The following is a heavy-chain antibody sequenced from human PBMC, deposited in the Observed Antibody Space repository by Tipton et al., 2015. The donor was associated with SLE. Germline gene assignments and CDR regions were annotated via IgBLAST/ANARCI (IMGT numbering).Heavy chain of an antibody. D-gene: IGHD3-3*01. V-gene: IGHV3-48*03. J-gene: IGHJ4*02. CDR3: VKDHTAGYSDFWSGFYFES. CDR2: ISYSSSTI. CDR1: GFTLRNYE. Sequence: GSLRLSCVASGFTLRNYEMNWVRQAPGKGLEWVSYISYSSSTIFYADSVKGRFTISRDNAKNPLYLQMDGLRVEDTAVYYCVKDHTAGYSDFWSGFYFESWGLGTLVTVSS.